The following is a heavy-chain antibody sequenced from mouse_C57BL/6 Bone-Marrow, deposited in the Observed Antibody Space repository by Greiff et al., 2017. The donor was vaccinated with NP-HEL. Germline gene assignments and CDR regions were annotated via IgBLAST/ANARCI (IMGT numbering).Heavy chain of an antibody. CDR2: INPNNGGT. D-gene: IGHD2-5*01. CDR3: ARECYSKKFYAMDY. J-gene: IGHJ4*01. Sequence: VQLQQSGPELVKPGASVKITCKASGYTFTDYYMNWVKQSHGKSLEWIGDINPNNGGTSYNQKFKGKATLTVEKPSSTAYMELRSLTSEDSSVYYCARECYSKKFYAMDYWGQGTSVTVSS. CDR1: GYTFTDYY. V-gene: IGHV1-26*01.